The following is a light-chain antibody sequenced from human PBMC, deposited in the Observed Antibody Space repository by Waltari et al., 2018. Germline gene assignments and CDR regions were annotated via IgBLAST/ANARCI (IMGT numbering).Light chain of an antibody. CDR1: ALSPQF. Sequence: SYELTQPPSVSVSTGHTSTITCSGAALSPQFVYWFQQKSGQAPVLLIYEDNKRPSGLPERFSGSSSGTVATLTASGAQVEDEADYYCYSADSSGIYVVFGGGTKLTV. CDR2: EDN. V-gene: IGLV3-10*01. CDR3: YSADSSGIYVV. J-gene: IGLJ2*01.